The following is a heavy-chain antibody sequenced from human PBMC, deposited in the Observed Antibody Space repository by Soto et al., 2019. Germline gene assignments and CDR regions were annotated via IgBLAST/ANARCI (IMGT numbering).Heavy chain of an antibody. CDR1: GGSISSSSYY. J-gene: IGHJ4*02. Sequence: PSETLSLTCTVSGGSISSSSYYWGWIRQPPGKGLEWIGSIYYSGSTYYNPSLKSRVTISVDTSKNQFSLKLSSVTAADTDVYYCARQAKEIDYWGQGTLVTVSS. CDR3: ARQAKEIDY. D-gene: IGHD1-26*01. V-gene: IGHV4-39*01. CDR2: IYYSGST.